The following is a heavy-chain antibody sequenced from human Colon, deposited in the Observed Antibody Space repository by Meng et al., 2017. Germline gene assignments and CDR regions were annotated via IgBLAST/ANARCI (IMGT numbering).Heavy chain of an antibody. Sequence: QMLLRESGPGLVKPSGTLSLTCAVPGVSISTTNWWTWFRQSPGKGLEWIGEIAHTGRTNYNRSLKSRVTVTMDTSKNHFSLNVTSVTAADTAVYYCARERRHWYGSGSFDFWGQGTLVTVSS. CDR1: GVSISTTNW. CDR2: IAHTGRT. CDR3: ARERRHWYGSGSFDF. V-gene: IGHV4-4*02. J-gene: IGHJ4*02. D-gene: IGHD3-10*01.